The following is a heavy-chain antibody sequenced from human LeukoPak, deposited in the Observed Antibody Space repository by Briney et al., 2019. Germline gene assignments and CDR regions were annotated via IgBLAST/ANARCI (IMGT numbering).Heavy chain of an antibody. D-gene: IGHD3-3*01. V-gene: IGHV4-34*01. CDR2: ISHSGST. J-gene: IGHJ4*02. Sequence: SETLSLTCAVYRGSFSGYYWSWIRQPPGKGLEWIGEISHSGSTNYNPSLKSRLTISVDTSKNQFSLKLTSMTAADTAVYYCARVGFTIFGVVRYFDYWGQGTLVTVSS. CDR1: RGSFSGYY. CDR3: ARVGFTIFGVVRYFDY.